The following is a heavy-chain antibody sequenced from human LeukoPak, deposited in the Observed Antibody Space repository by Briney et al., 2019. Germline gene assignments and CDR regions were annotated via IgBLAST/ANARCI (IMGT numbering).Heavy chain of an antibody. J-gene: IGHJ3*02. CDR1: GYTFTSYG. CDR3: ARDTADYYDSSGDAFAI. D-gene: IGHD3-22*01. CDR2: ISAYNGNT. V-gene: IGHV1-18*01. Sequence: GASVKVSCKASGYTFTSYGISWVRQAPGQGLEWMGWISAYNGNTNSAQKLHRTVTMTTDTSTSTAYMALRSLRCDDTAVYYCARDTADYYDSSGDAFAIWGQGTMVTVSS.